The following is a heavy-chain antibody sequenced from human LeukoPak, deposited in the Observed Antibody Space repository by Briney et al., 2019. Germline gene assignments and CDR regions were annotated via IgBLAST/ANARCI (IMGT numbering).Heavy chain of an antibody. CDR3: AKDSSVPAARSYGSPNY. CDR2: IRYDGSNK. V-gene: IGHV3-30*02. Sequence: QTGGSVRLSCAASGFTFSSYGMHWVRQAPGKGLEWVAFIRYDGSNKYYADSGKGRFTISRDNSKNTLYLQMNSLRAEDTAVYYCAKDSSVPAARSYGSPNYWGQGTLVTVSS. CDR1: GFTFSSYG. J-gene: IGHJ4*02. D-gene: IGHD2-2*01.